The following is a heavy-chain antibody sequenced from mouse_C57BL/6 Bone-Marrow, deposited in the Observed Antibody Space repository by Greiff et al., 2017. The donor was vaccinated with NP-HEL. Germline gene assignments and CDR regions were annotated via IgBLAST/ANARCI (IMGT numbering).Heavy chain of an antibody. J-gene: IGHJ4*01. CDR2: IYPRSGNT. CDR3: ARSRYHGGYAMDY. CDR1: GYTFTSYG. V-gene: IGHV1-81*01. Sequence: VQLQESGAELARPGASVKLSCKASGYTFTSYGISWVKQRTGQGLEWIGEIYPRSGNTYYNEKFKGKATLTADKSSSTAYMELRSLTSEDSAVYFCARSRYHGGYAMDYWGQGTSVTVSS.